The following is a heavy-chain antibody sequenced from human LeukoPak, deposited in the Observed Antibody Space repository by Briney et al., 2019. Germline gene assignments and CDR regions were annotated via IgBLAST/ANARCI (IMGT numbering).Heavy chain of an antibody. V-gene: IGHV4-34*01. J-gene: IGHJ3*02. CDR1: GGSFSGYY. D-gene: IGHD5-12*01. CDR3: ARAPYNGYDYERDAFDI. Sequence: PSETLSLTCAVYGGSFSGYYWSWIRQPPGKGLEWIGEINHSGSTNYNPSLKSRVTISVDTSKNQFSLKLSSVTAADTAVYYCARAPYNGYDYERDAFDIWGQGTMVTVSS. CDR2: INHSGST.